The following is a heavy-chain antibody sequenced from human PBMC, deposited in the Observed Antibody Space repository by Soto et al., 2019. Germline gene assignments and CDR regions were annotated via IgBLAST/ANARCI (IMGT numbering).Heavy chain of an antibody. D-gene: IGHD6-13*01. CDR2: ISGGGGST. J-gene: IGHJ4*02. CDR3: TNTLHSSSWDNFDY. V-gene: IGHV3-23*01. Sequence: EVQLLESGGNLVQPGGSLRLSCAASGFTFSNYDMSWVRQAPGKGLEWVSTISGGGGSTFYADSVKGRFTISRDSSKNTLYLQMNSLRVEDTAVYYCTNTLHSSSWDNFDYWGQGTLVTVSS. CDR1: GFTFSNYD.